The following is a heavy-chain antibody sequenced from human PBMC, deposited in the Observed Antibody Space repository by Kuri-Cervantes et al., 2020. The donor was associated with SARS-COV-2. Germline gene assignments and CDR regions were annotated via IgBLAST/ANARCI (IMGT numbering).Heavy chain of an antibody. J-gene: IGHJ4*02. D-gene: IGHD1-7*01. V-gene: IGHV4-59*01. CDR3: ARGSWNYPFDY. Sequence: GSLRLSCTVSGGSISSYYWSWIRQPPGKGLEWIGYIYYSGSTNYNPSLKSRVTIPVDTSKNQFSLKLSSVTAADTAVYYCARGSWNYPFDYWGQGTLVTVSS. CDR1: GGSISSYY. CDR2: IYYSGST.